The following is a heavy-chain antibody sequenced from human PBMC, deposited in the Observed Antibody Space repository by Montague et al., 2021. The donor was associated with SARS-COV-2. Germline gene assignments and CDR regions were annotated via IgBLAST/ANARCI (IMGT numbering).Heavy chain of an antibody. V-gene: IGHV4-61*02. Sequence: TLSLTCTVSGGSISSGSYYWSWIRQPAGKGLEWIGRIYTSGSTNYNPSLKSRVTISVDTSKNQFSLKLSSVTAADTAVYYCARVGVRTMVRGDIPAYYYYGMDVWGQGTTVTVSS. CDR3: ARVGVRTMVRGDIPAYYYYGMDV. J-gene: IGHJ6*02. CDR1: GGSISSGSYY. D-gene: IGHD3-10*01. CDR2: IYTSGST.